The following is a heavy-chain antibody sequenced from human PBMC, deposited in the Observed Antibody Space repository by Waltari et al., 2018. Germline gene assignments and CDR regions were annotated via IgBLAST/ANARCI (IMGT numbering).Heavy chain of an antibody. CDR1: GFIFSRFA. V-gene: IGHV3-23*01. J-gene: IGHJ4*02. Sequence: EVQLLESGGGLVQRGGSLRLSCAVSGFIFSRFAMSWVRHTPGKGLEWVAGTGASSGSTYYADSVQGRFTISRGNSKKRVFLQMNSLRAEDTATYYCTKMRRNLPRDIIDNWGQGTQVIIAS. CDR3: TKMRRNLPRDIIDN. CDR2: TGASSGST.